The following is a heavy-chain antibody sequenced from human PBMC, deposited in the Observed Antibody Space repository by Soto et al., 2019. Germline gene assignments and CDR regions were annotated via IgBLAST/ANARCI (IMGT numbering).Heavy chain of an antibody. D-gene: IGHD5-18*01. CDR1: GYTFYSHS. CDR2: ISSDNGNT. V-gene: IGHV1-18*01. Sequence: QAQLVQSGAEVKKPGASVKVSCKASGYTFYSHSISWVRQAPGQGLEWMGRISSDNGNTRYAQKFRGRVTMTTDTSTSTVYMELRKLRYDDTAVYYCARCIQQDYYYGMDVWGQGTTVTVSS. CDR3: ARCIQQDYYYGMDV. J-gene: IGHJ6*02.